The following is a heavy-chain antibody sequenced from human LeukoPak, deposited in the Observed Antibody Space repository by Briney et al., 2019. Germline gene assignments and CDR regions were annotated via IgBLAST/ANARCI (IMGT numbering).Heavy chain of an antibody. Sequence: NPSETLSLTCTVSGGSISSYYWSWIRQPAGKGLEWIGRIYTSGSTNYNPSLKSRVTMSVDTSKSQFSLKLSSVTAADTAVYYCARDRGYCSGGSCSRYYYYYYMDVWGKGTTVTVSS. CDR1: GGSISSYY. CDR2: IYTSGST. V-gene: IGHV4-4*07. CDR3: ARDRGYCSGGSCSRYYYYYYMDV. J-gene: IGHJ6*03. D-gene: IGHD2-15*01.